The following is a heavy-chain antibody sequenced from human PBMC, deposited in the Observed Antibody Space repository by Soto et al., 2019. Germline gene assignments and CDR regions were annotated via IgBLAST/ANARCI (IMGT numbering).Heavy chain of an antibody. CDR3: ARLLDGLHFDY. J-gene: IGHJ4*02. CDR1: GGSISSYY. CDR2: IYNSGST. Sequence: SETLSLTCTVSGGSISSYYWSWIRQPPGKGLEWIGSIYNSGSTYYNPSLKSRVTISIDTSKNQFSLKLSSLTAADTAVYYCARLLDGLHFDYWGQGTLVTSPQ. V-gene: IGHV4-59*05. D-gene: IGHD3-9*01.